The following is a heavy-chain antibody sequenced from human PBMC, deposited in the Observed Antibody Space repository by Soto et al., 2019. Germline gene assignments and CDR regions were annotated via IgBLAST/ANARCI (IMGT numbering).Heavy chain of an antibody. CDR3: ARDPSGYDSSGYYCGGYFQH. Sequence: ASVKVSCKASGYTFTSYGISWVRQAPGQGLEWMGWISAYNGNTNYAQKLQGRVTMTTDTSTSTAYMELRSLRSDDTAVYYCARDPSGYDSSGYYCGGYFQHWGQGTLVTVSS. V-gene: IGHV1-18*04. J-gene: IGHJ1*01. D-gene: IGHD3-22*01. CDR1: GYTFTSYG. CDR2: ISAYNGNT.